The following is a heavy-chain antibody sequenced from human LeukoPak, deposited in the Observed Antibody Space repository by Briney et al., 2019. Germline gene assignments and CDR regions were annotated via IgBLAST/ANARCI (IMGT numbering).Heavy chain of an antibody. J-gene: IGHJ6*03. V-gene: IGHV4-4*09. CDR1: GGSISRYY. D-gene: IGHD4-17*01. CDR3: ARLGPYGHDTYSMDV. CDR2: MSSSGST. Sequence: SETLSLTCTVSGGSISRYYWSWIRQPPGKGLEWIGYMSSSGSTNYNPSLKSRVSISVDTSKNQFSLKLSSVTAADTAVYYWARLGPYGHDTYSMDVWGKGTTVTVSS.